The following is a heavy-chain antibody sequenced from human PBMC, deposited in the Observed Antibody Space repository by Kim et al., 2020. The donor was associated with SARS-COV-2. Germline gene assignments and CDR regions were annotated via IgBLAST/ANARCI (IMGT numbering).Heavy chain of an antibody. Sequence: IYYSGGTNYNPALRGRVTISVDTSKHQFSLKLSSVTAADTAVYYCARGFDLWGRGTLVTVSS. V-gene: IGHV4-59*09. CDR3: ARGFDL. CDR2: IYYSGGT. J-gene: IGHJ2*01.